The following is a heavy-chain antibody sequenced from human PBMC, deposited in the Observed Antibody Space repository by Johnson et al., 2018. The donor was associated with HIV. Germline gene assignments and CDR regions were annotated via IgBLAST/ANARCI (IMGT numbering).Heavy chain of an antibody. V-gene: IGHV3-30*04. Sequence: QVQLMESGGGVVQPGRSLRLSCAASGFTFSSYAIHWVRQAPGKGLEWVAVISYDGSNTYYADSVKGRFTISRDNSKNTVYLQMNSQRADDTAVYYCAKDLPLVQGTSMGGGALDIWGQGTMVTVSS. CDR2: ISYDGSNT. CDR3: AKDLPLVQGTSMGGGALDI. D-gene: IGHD3-10*01. J-gene: IGHJ3*02. CDR1: GFTFSSYA.